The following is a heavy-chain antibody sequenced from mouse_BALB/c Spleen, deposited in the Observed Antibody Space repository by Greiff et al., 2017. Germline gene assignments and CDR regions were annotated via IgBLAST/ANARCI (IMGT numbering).Heavy chain of an antibody. Sequence: DVKLVESGGGLVKPGGSLKLSCAASGFTFSSYAMSWVRQTPEKRLEWVATISSGGSYTYYPDSVKGRFTISRDNAKNTLYLQMSSLRSEDTAMYYCARDYGSSSAWFAYWGQGTLVTVSA. V-gene: IGHV5-9-3*01. CDR3: ARDYGSSSAWFAY. J-gene: IGHJ3*01. D-gene: IGHD1-1*01. CDR1: GFTFSSYA. CDR2: ISSGGSYT.